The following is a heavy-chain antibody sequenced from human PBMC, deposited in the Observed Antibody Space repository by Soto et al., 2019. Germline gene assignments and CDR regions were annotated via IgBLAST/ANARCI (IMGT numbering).Heavy chain of an antibody. D-gene: IGHD4-17*01. CDR1: GYTFTSYA. CDR3: ARWMTTVTTSYYYYVMDV. V-gene: IGHV1-3*05. Sequence: QVQLVQSGAEEKKPGASVKVSCKASGYTFTSYAMHWVRQAPGQRLEWMGWINAGNGNTKSSQKFQGRVTITRDTSASTAYMELSSLRSEDTAFYYCARWMTTVTTSYYYYVMDVWVQGTTVTVSS. J-gene: IGHJ6*02. CDR2: INAGNGNT.